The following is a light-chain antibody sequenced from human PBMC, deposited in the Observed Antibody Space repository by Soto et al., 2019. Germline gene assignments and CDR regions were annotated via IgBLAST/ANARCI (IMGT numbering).Light chain of an antibody. Sequence: EIVLTQSPGALSLSPGERATLSCGASQSVSSSYLAWYQQKPGQAPRLLIYGASTRATGIPDRLSGSGSGTDVTLTVSRLEPKDFAVYYCQQYGSSPRTFGQGTKVEIK. V-gene: IGKV3-20*01. CDR3: QQYGSSPRT. J-gene: IGKJ1*01. CDR1: QSVSSSY. CDR2: GAS.